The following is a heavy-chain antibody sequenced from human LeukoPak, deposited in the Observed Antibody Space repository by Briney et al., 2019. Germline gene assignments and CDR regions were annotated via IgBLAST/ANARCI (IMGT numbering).Heavy chain of an antibody. CDR3: ARVLHRTNYSDRRGYLYFDH. CDR1: GGSIRNYY. D-gene: IGHD3-22*01. CDR2: IFYSGTT. Sequence: PSETLSLTCTVSGGSIRNYYWSWNRQPPGKGLECIGYIFYSGTTNYNPSLESRVTISVDTSNNQFSLKLTSVAAADTAVYYCARVLHRTNYSDRRGYLYFDHWGQGTLVTVSS. J-gene: IGHJ4*02. V-gene: IGHV4-59*01.